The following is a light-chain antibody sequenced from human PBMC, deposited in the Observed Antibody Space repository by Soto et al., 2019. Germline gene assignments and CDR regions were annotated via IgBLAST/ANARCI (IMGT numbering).Light chain of an antibody. CDR1: QSVPSDW. Sequence: EIVLTQSPGTLSLSPGEKPPFSFGASQSVPSDWLAWYRHKPGQAPRLLIYGASSRATGVPDRVSGSGSGTDFTLTINRLEPEDFAVYYCQQYGNFPYTFGQGTRLEIK. J-gene: IGKJ5*01. CDR2: GAS. CDR3: QQYGNFPYT. V-gene: IGKV3-20*01.